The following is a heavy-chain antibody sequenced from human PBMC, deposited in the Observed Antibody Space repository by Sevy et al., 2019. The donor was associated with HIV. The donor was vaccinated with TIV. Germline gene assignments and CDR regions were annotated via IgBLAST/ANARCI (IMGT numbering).Heavy chain of an antibody. D-gene: IGHD7-27*01. J-gene: IGHJ6*03. CDR3: TKDSPGADYYYMDV. CDR1: GFTFSSYA. CDR2: ISGSGGST. V-gene: IGHV3-23*01. Sequence: GGSLRLSCAASGFTFSSYAMSWVRQAPGKGLEWVSSISGSGGSTYYTDSVKGRFTISRDNSKNTMYLQMKSLRAEDTAEDTAIYYCTKDSPGADYYYMDVWGKRTTVTVPS.